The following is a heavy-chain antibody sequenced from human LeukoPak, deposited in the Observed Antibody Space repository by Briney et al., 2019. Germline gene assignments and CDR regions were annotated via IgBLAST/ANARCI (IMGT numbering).Heavy chain of an antibody. CDR1: GFTFSSYE. CDR2: ISSSGSTI. J-gene: IGHJ3*02. V-gene: IGHV3-48*03. Sequence: PGGSLRLSCAASGFTFSSYEMNWVRQAPGKGLKWVSYISSSGSTIYYADSVKGRFTISRDNAKNSLYLQMNSLRAEDTAVYYCARDSSGDAFDIWGQGTMVTVSS. CDR3: ARDSSGDAFDI. D-gene: IGHD3-22*01.